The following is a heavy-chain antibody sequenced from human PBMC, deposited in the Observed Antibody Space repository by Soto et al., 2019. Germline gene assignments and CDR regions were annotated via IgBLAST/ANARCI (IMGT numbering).Heavy chain of an antibody. CDR3: AKDGSHNFDY. Sequence: QVQLVESGGGVVQPGRSLRLSCAASGFTFSHYAMHWVRQAPGKGLEWVSLMSYDGSNEYYADSVKGRFTISRDNSKNTLYLQMYSLRDEDTAVYYCAKDGSHNFDYWGQGTLVTVSS. CDR1: GFTFSHYA. CDR2: MSYDGSNE. V-gene: IGHV3-30*18. J-gene: IGHJ4*02. D-gene: IGHD1-26*01.